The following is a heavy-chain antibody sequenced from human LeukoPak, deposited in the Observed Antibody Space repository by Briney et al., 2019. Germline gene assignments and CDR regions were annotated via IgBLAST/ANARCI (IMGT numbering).Heavy chain of an antibody. CDR2: IGGDDTT. CDR3: AKGGSGWYPGSDY. Sequence: GGSLRLSCAASGFTFNKYAMSWVRQAPGKGLDWVSTIGGDDTTFYADSVKGRFTISRDNSKSMLYLQMNSLTAEDTAIYYCAKGGSGWYPGSDYWGQGILVTVFS. J-gene: IGHJ4*02. V-gene: IGHV3-23*01. D-gene: IGHD6-19*01. CDR1: GFTFNKYA.